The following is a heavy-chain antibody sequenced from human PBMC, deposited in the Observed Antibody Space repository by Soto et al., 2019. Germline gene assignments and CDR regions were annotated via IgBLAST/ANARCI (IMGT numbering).Heavy chain of an antibody. V-gene: IGHV3-74*01. Sequence: EVQLVESGGDLVQPGGSLRLSCAASGFTFTSYWMHWVRQSPGKGLVWVSRINPDGSRTSYADSVKGRFTISRDNAKNTLYLQMNSLVADDTAVYYCARVAVTTYYFDYWGHGTLVTVSS. CDR2: INPDGSRT. J-gene: IGHJ4*01. D-gene: IGHD4-17*01. CDR1: GFTFTSYW. CDR3: ARVAVTTYYFDY.